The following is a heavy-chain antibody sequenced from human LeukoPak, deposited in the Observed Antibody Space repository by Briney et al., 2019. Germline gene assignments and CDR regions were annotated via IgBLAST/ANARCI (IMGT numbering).Heavy chain of an antibody. CDR3: AKDEGPYRFFDY. V-gene: IGHV3-23*01. CDR1: GFTFSSYA. J-gene: IGHJ4*02. CDR2: ISGRGGGT. Sequence: GGSLRLSCAASGFTFSSYAMSWVRQAPGKGLEWVSAISGRGGGTSYADSVKGRFTISRDNSKNTLYLQMNSLRADDTAVYYCAKDEGPYRFFDYWGQGTLVTVSS. D-gene: IGHD2-2*01.